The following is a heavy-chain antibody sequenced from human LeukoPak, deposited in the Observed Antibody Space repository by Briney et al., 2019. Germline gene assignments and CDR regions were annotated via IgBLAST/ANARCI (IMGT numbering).Heavy chain of an antibody. Sequence: GESLKISCKGSGYSFTSYWIGWVRQMPGKGLEWMGIIYPGDSDTRYSPYFQDQVTISADKSIRTAYLQWSSMKASDTAMYYCARQENGWYYYDSSGSRGAFDIWGQGTMVTVS. CDR2: IYPGDSDT. CDR1: GYSFTSYW. D-gene: IGHD3-22*01. J-gene: IGHJ3*02. CDR3: ARQENGWYYYDSSGSRGAFDI. V-gene: IGHV5-51*01.